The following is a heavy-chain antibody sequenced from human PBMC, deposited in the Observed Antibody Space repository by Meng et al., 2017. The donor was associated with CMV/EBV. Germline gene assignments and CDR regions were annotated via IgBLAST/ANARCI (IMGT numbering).Heavy chain of an antibody. V-gene: IGHV5-51*01. CDR1: GYSFTSYW. J-gene: IGHJ4*02. Sequence: KVSCKGSGYSFTSYWIGWVRQMPGKGLEWMGSIHPSDPGTRYNPSFQGQVSISADRSSSTAYLQWRSLKVSDTAMYYCARYLSGGAALLRYWGQGTLVTVSS. D-gene: IGHD2-15*01. CDR3: ARYLSGGAALLRY. CDR2: IHPSDPGT.